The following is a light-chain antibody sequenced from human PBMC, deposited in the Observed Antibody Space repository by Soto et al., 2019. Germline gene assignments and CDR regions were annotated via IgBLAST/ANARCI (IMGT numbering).Light chain of an antibody. CDR3: QHYGILPRT. J-gene: IGKJ1*01. V-gene: IGKV3-20*01. Sequence: EIVLTQSPGTLSLSPGERDTLSCRASKSVRSRYSAWYQQKPGQAPRLLIYGASTMATGIPDRFSGSGSETDFTLTISRLEPEDFAVYYCQHYGILPRTFGQGTRVEIK. CDR1: KSVRSRY. CDR2: GAS.